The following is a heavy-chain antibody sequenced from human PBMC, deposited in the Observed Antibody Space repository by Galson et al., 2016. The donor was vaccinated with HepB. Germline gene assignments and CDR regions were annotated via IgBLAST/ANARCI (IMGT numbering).Heavy chain of an antibody. J-gene: IGHJ5*01. V-gene: IGHV4-34*01. CDR2: ISHNGIT. CDR1: GGSLSGYY. CDR3: ASGGGSDSRVPSYCFDS. D-gene: IGHD5-12*01. Sequence: SETLSLTCAVQGGSLSGYYWSWIRQAPGKGLEWIGEISHNGITTCNPSLKSRVTMSVDRSKNQFSLRLPSVTAADTAVYYCASGGGSDSRVPSYCFDSWGQGALVTVSS.